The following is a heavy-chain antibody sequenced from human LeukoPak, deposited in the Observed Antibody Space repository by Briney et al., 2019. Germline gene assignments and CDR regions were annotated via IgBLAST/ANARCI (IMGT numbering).Heavy chain of an antibody. CDR2: INIVNANT. V-gene: IGHV1-3*04. CDR3: ARSLSTVTTHYYYGLDV. J-gene: IGHJ6*02. Sequence: ASVKVSCKASGYTFSTYAMHWVRQAPGQRLEWMGWINIVNANTKYSQKFQDRVTITRDTSASTAYMELSSLRFEDTAVYYCARSLSTVTTHYYYGLDVWGQGTTVTVS. D-gene: IGHD4-17*01. CDR1: GYTFSTYA.